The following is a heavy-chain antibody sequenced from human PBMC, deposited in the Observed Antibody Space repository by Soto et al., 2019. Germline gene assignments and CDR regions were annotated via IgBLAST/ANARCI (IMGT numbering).Heavy chain of an antibody. CDR1: GYSFTSYW. V-gene: IGHV5-51*01. J-gene: IGHJ3*02. CDR2: IYPGDSDT. Sequence: LKISCKGSGYSFTSYWIGWVRQMPGKGLEWMGIIYPGDSDTRYSPSFQGQVTISADKSISTAYLQWSSLKASDTAMYYCARHSMVTPPSDAFDIRGRGTMVTVPS. CDR3: ARHSMVTPPSDAFDI. D-gene: IGHD4-4*01.